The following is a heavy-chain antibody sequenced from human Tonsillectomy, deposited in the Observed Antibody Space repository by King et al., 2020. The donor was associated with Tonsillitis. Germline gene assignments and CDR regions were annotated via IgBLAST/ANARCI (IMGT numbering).Heavy chain of an antibody. CDR1: GGSINSGSYY. Sequence: LQLQESGPGLVKPSETLSLTCTVSGGSINSGSYYWGWIRQPPGKGLEWIGSIYYSGSTYYNPSLKSRVTISVDTSKNQFSLKLSSVTAADTAVYYCARLDGEFRLYWYFDLWGRGTLVTVSS. CDR3: ARLDGEFRLYWYFDL. D-gene: IGHD5-24*01. CDR2: IYYSGST. V-gene: IGHV4-39*01. J-gene: IGHJ2*01.